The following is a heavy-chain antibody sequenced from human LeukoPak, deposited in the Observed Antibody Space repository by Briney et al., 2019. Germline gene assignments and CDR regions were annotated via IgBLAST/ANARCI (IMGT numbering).Heavy chain of an antibody. CDR1: GYTFTSYD. CDR2: MNTNSGNT. D-gene: IGHD6-13*01. J-gene: IGHJ6*03. V-gene: IGHV1-8*01. CDR3: ATRPSSSPPYYYYYMDV. Sequence: ASVEVSSKASGYTFTSYDINWVRQATGQGLEWMGWMNTNSGNTGYAQKFQGRVTMTRNTSISTAYMELSSLRSEDTAVYYCATRPSSSPPYYYYYMDVWGKGTTVTVSS.